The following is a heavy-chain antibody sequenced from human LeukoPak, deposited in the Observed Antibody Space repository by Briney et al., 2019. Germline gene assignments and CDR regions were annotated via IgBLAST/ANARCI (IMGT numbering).Heavy chain of an antibody. J-gene: IGHJ4*02. CDR1: GYNFPIYW. V-gene: IGHV5-51*01. CDR3: ARCSQATTKVEFDY. CDR2: IYPDDSNT. Sequence: GESLKISCQGSGYNFPIYWIGWVRQMPGQGLEWMGIIYPDDSNTIYGPSFQGQVTISADKSINTAYLEWSSLKASDTAMYYCARCSQATTKVEFDYWGQGTLVTVSS. D-gene: IGHD1-26*01.